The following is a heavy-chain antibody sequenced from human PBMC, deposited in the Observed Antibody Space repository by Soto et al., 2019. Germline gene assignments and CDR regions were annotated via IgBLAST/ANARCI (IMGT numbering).Heavy chain of an antibody. CDR2: INAGNGNT. J-gene: IGHJ6*02. V-gene: IGHV1-3*01. CDR1: GYTFTSYA. D-gene: IGHD2-2*01. CDR3: ARDLDCSSTSCPIPVDYYYDGMDV. Sequence: ASVKVSCKASGYTFTSYAMHWVRQAPGQRLEWMGWINAGNGNTKYSQKFQGRVTITRDTSARTAYMELSSLRSEDTAVYYCARDLDCSSTSCPIPVDYYYDGMDVWGQGTTVTVSS.